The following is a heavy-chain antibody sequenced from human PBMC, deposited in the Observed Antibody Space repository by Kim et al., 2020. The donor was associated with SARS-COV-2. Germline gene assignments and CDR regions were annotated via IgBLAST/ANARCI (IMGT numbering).Heavy chain of an antibody. CDR3: VRVEGLRFLEWTENF. CDR1: GYTFSRYA. D-gene: IGHD3-3*01. J-gene: IGHJ4*02. V-gene: IGHV1-18*01. CDR2: ITTYTGHT. Sequence: ASVKVSCKASGYTFSRYAISWVRQAPGQGLEWMGWITTYTGHTNYAQSLQGRVDMTADISTNTAYMELTNLTYGDTAVYFCVRVEGLRFLEWTENFWGQGTLITVSS.